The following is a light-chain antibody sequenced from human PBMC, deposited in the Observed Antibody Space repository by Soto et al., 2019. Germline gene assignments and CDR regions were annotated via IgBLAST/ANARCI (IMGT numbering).Light chain of an antibody. J-gene: IGLJ1*01. CDR2: DVS. V-gene: IGLV2-14*03. Sequence: QSVLAQPASVSGSPGQSITISCTGTSSDVGGYNHVSWYQHHPGKAPNVIIYDVSNWPSGVSNRFSGSKSGNTASLTFSGLQAEDEADYYCSSYTSSSTYVFGTGTKVTVL. CDR3: SSYTSSSTYV. CDR1: SSDVGGYNH.